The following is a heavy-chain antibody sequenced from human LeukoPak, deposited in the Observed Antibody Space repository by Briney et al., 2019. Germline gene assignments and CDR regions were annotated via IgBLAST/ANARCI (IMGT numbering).Heavy chain of an antibody. D-gene: IGHD6-13*01. J-gene: IGHJ4*02. CDR3: ARKGKGSSWYSGRDY. Sequence: GESLKISCKGSGYSFTSYWIGWVRQMPGKGLEWMGIIYPGDSDTRYSPSFQGQVTISADKPISTAYLQWSSLKASDTAMYYCARKGKGSSWYSGRDYWGQGTLVTVSS. V-gene: IGHV5-51*04. CDR1: GYSFTSYW. CDR2: IYPGDSDT.